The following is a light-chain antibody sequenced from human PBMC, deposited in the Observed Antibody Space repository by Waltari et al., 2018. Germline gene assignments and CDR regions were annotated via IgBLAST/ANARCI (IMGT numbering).Light chain of an antibody. CDR1: QSINSW. J-gene: IGKJ1*01. CDR3: QQYHSYPWT. Sequence: DIQMTQSPSTLSASVGDRVAITGRAIQSINSWLAWYQQKPGKAPKILIYKASSLESGVPSRFSGSESGTEFTLIISSLQPDDCATYYCQQYHSYPWTFGQGTKVEI. CDR2: KAS. V-gene: IGKV1-5*03.